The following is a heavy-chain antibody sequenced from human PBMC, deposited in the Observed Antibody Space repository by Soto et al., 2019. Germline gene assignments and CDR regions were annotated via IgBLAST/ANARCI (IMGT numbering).Heavy chain of an antibody. D-gene: IGHD3-10*01. CDR1: GGTFSSYS. CDR2: IITILGIA. Sequence: SVKVSCKASGGTFSSYSISWVRQAPGQGLEWMGRIITILGIANYAQKLQGRVTITADKSTSTAYMELSSLRSEDTAVYYCARAPYYYGSGSYSGKYGMDVWGQGTTVTVSS. V-gene: IGHV1-69*02. J-gene: IGHJ6*02. CDR3: ARAPYYYGSGSYSGKYGMDV.